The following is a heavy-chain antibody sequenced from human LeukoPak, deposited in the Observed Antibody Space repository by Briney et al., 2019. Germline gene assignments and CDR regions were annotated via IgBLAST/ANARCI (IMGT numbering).Heavy chain of an antibody. CDR3: AKGRSGDYGDYVGY. D-gene: IGHD4-17*01. Sequence: GGSLRLSCAASGFTFDDYAMHWVRQAPGKGLEWVSGISWNSGSIGYADSVKGRFTISRDNAKNSLYLQMNSLRAEDTALYYCAKGRSGDYGDYVGYWGQGTLVTVSS. CDR2: ISWNSGSI. V-gene: IGHV3-9*01. J-gene: IGHJ4*02. CDR1: GFTFDDYA.